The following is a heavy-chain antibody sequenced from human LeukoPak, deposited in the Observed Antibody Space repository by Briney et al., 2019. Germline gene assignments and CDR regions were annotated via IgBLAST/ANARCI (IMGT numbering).Heavy chain of an antibody. CDR2: ISAYNGNT. D-gene: IGHD6-13*01. CDR1: GYTFTSYG. J-gene: IGHJ6*02. Sequence: ASVKVSCKASGYTFTSYGISWVRQAPGQGLEWMGWISAYNGNTNYAQKLQGRVTMTTDTPTSTAYMELRSLRSDDTAVYYCARVIAAPLYYYYYGMDVWGQGTTVTVSS. V-gene: IGHV1-18*01. CDR3: ARVIAAPLYYYYYGMDV.